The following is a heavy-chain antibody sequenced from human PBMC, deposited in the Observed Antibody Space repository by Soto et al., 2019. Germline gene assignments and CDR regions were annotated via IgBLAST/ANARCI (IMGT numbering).Heavy chain of an antibody. J-gene: IGHJ4*02. D-gene: IGHD1-1*01. Sequence: EVQLSESGGGLAQPGGSLRLSFAASGFTFSSYAMSWVRQAPGKGLEWVSGIGGGGGNTYYADFVKGRFTISRDNSKNTLYLQMNSLRAEDTAIYYCARTITGYFWAGAYWGQGTLVTVSS. CDR2: IGGGGGNT. CDR1: GFTFSSYA. CDR3: ARTITGYFWAGAY. V-gene: IGHV3-23*01.